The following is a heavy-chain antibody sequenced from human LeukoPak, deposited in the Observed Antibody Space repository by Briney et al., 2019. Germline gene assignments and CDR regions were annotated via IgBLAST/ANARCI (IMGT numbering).Heavy chain of an antibody. J-gene: IGHJ4*02. D-gene: IGHD6-19*01. CDR1: GGSISSNDW. CDR3: ARDSRQIAVAGLYLDY. V-gene: IGHV4-4*02. CDR2: IFHSGRS. Sequence: SGTLSLTCAVSGGSISSNDWWIWVRQPPGKGLEWIGEIFHSGRSTYNPSLKSRITISVDTSTNQFSLKLNSVTAADTAVYYCARDSRQIAVAGLYLDYWGRGTLVTVSP.